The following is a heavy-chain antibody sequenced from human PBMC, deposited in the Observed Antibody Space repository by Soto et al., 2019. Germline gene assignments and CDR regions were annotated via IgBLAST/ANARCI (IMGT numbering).Heavy chain of an antibody. J-gene: IGHJ4*02. V-gene: IGHV4-59*01. CDR3: ARGGITFGGVIAVDY. D-gene: IGHD3-16*02. CDR2: IYYSGST. Sequence: QVQLQESGPGLVKPSETLSLTCTVSGGSISSYYWSWIRQPPGKGLEWIGYIYYSGSTNYNPSLKSRVTISVDTSKNQFSLKLSSVTAADTAVYYCARGGITFGGVIAVDYWGQGTLVTVSS. CDR1: GGSISSYY.